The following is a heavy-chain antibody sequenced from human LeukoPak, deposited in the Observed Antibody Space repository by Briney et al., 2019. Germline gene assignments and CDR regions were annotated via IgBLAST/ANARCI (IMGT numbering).Heavy chain of an antibody. CDR1: GYTFNDYY. V-gene: IGHV1-2*02. D-gene: IGHD1-26*01. Sequence: ASVKVSCKASGYTFNDYYMQWVRQAPGQGLQWMGWINPSTGATRYAQKIQGRIAMTRDTSMSTVYMELSGLRSDDTAVYYCARDRGSLDYWGQGTLVTVSS. CDR2: INPSTGAT. J-gene: IGHJ4*02. CDR3: ARDRGSLDY.